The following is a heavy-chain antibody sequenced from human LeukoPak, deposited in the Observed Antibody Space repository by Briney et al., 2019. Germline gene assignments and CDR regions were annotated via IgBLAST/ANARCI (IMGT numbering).Heavy chain of an antibody. CDR3: ARHPGGSYSSGWYNWFDP. J-gene: IGHJ5*02. V-gene: IGHV5-51*01. CDR2: IYPGDSDT. Sequence: GESLKISCKGSGYSFTSYWVGWVRQMPGKGLEWMGIIYPGDSDTRYSPSFQGQVTISADKSISTAHLQWSSLKASDTAMYYCARHPGGSYSSGWYNWFDPWGQGTLVTVSS. D-gene: IGHD6-19*01. CDR1: GYSFTSYW.